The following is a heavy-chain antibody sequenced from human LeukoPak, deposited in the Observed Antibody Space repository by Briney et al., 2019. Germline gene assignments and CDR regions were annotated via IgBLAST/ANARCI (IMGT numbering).Heavy chain of an antibody. J-gene: IGHJ4*02. Sequence: TGGSLRLSCVASGFTFSNYEMNWVRQAPGKGLEWVSYISSSGSTIYYADSVKGRFTISRDNAKNSLFLQMNSLRAEDTAVYYCAMRYNWNFSHDWGQGTLVTVSS. CDR2: ISSSGSTI. V-gene: IGHV3-48*03. CDR1: GFTFSNYE. D-gene: IGHD1-7*01. CDR3: AMRYNWNFSHD.